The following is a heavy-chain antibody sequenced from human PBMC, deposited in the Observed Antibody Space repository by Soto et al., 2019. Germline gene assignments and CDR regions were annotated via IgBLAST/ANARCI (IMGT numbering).Heavy chain of an antibody. J-gene: IGHJ6*02. CDR2: IYYSGST. V-gene: IGHV4-61*01. CDR1: GGSVSSGSYY. Sequence: SETLSLTCTVSGGSVSSGSYYWSWIRQPPGKGLEWIGYIYYSGSTNYNPSLKSRVTISVDTSKNQFSLKASDTAMYYCARTSAAGKYYYGMDVWGQGTPVTVSS. CDR3: ARTSAAGKYYYGMDV. D-gene: IGHD6-13*01.